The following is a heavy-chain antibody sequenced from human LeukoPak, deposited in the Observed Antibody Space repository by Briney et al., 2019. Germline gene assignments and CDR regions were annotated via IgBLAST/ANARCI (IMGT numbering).Heavy chain of an antibody. D-gene: IGHD5-18*01. Sequence: GGSLRLSCAASGFTFSSYSMNWVRQAPGRGLEWVSYISGSSRPIYYADSVKGRFTISRDNAKNSLYLQMNGLRAEDTAVYYCARDYSYGFLNWGQGTLVTVSS. CDR1: GFTFSSYS. CDR3: ARDYSYGFLN. V-gene: IGHV3-48*01. CDR2: ISGSSRPI. J-gene: IGHJ4*02.